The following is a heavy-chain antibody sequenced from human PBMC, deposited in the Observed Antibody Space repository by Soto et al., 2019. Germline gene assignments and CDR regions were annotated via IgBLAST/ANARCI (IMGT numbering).Heavy chain of an antibody. J-gene: IGHJ5*02. CDR2: MNPNSGNT. CDR1: GYTFTSYG. Sequence: ASVKVSCKASGYTFTSYGINWVRQATGQGLEWMGWMNPNSGNTGYAQKFQGRVTMTRNTSISTAYMELSSLRSEDTAVYYCARGEVAYCSGGSCLPWFDTWGQGTLVTVSS. D-gene: IGHD2-15*01. V-gene: IGHV1-8*01. CDR3: ARGEVAYCSGGSCLPWFDT.